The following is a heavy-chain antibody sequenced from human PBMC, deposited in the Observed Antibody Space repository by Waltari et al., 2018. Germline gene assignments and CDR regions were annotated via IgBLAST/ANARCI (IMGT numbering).Heavy chain of an antibody. V-gene: IGHV4-59*11. CDR3: ARTWGSIDY. CDR2: IYYSGST. CDR1: GGSISSHY. J-gene: IGHJ4*02. D-gene: IGHD7-27*01. Sequence: QVQLQESGPGLVKPSETLSLTCTVSGGSISSHYWSWIRQPPGKGLEWIGYIYYSGSTNYNPSLKSRVTISVDTSKNQFSLKLSSVTAADTAVYYCARTWGSIDYWGQGTLVTVSS.